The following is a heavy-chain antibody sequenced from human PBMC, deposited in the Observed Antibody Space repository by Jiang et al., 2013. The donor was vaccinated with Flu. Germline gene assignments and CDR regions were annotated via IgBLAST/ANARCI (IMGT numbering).Heavy chain of an antibody. Sequence: QLLESGGGLVQPGGSLRLSCAASGFTFSSYAMSWVRQAPGKGLEWVSAISGSGGSTYYTDSVKGRFTISRDNSKNTLYLQMNSLRAEDTAVYYCAKEGDGYSYGYRGPLYYFDYWGQGTLVTVSS. CDR2: ISGSGGST. J-gene: IGHJ4*02. CDR1: GFTFSSYA. D-gene: IGHD5-18*01. V-gene: IGHV3-23*01. CDR3: AKEGDGYSYGYRGPLYYFDY.